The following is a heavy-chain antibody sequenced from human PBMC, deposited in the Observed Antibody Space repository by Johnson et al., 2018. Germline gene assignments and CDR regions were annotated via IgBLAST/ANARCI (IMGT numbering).Heavy chain of an antibody. D-gene: IGHD3-16*01. CDR1: GFTFSSYS. CDR3: ARGVYDYVWPNYYYMDV. Sequence: EVQLVESGGGLVKPGGSLRLSCAASGFTFSSYSMNWVRQAPGKGLEWVSSISSSSSYIYYADSVKGRFTISRDNAKNSLYLQMNSLRAEDTAVYYCARGVYDYVWPNYYYMDVWGKGTTVTVSS. V-gene: IGHV3-21*01. J-gene: IGHJ6*03. CDR2: ISSSSSYI.